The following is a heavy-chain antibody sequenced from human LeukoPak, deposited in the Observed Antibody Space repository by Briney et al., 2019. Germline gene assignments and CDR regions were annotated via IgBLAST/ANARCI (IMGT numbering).Heavy chain of an antibody. Sequence: GASVKVSCKASGYTFTSYGISWVRQAPGQGLEWMGWISAYNGNTNYAQKLQGRVTMTTDTSTSTAYMELRSLRSDDTAVYYCARLWFGESPNWFDPWGQGTLVTVSS. D-gene: IGHD3-10*01. J-gene: IGHJ5*02. CDR3: ARLWFGESPNWFDP. CDR2: ISAYNGNT. V-gene: IGHV1-18*01. CDR1: GYTFTSYG.